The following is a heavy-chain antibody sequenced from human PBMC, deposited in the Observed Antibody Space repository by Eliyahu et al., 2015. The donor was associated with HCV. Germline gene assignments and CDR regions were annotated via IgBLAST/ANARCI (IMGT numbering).Heavy chain of an antibody. CDR2: XNPNSGGT. CDR3: ARDLYSSGWYYYYYGMDV. V-gene: IGHV1-2*02. Sequence: QVQLVQSGAEVKKPGASVKVSCKASGYTXXGYYMXWVRQAPGQGLEWMGWXNPNSGGTNYAQKFQGRVTMTRDTSISTAYMELSRLRSDDTAVYYCARDLYSSGWYYYYYGMDVWGKGTTVTVSS. D-gene: IGHD6-19*01. CDR1: GYTXXGYY. J-gene: IGHJ6*04.